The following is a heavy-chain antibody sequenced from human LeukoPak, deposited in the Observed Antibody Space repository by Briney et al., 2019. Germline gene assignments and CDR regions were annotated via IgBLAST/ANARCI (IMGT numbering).Heavy chain of an antibody. Sequence: GGSLRLSCAASGFTFSTYAMSWVRQAPGKGLEWVSGIIGSAGSTYYADSVKGRFTISRDDSKNTLYLQMNSLRAEDTAVYYCAKDYREMEVPAPGEMFDYWGQGTLVTVS. D-gene: IGHD5-24*01. J-gene: IGHJ4*02. CDR3: AKDYREMEVPAPGEMFDY. CDR2: IIGSAGST. V-gene: IGHV3-23*01. CDR1: GFTFSTYA.